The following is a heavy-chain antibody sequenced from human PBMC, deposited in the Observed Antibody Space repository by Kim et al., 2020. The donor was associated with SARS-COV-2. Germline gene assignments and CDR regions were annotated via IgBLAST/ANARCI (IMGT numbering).Heavy chain of an antibody. CDR2: INAGNGNT. CDR1: GYTFTRHA. V-gene: IGHV1-3*01. D-gene: IGHD6-13*01. CDR3: ARDGVAGNSERWLDP. J-gene: IGHJ5*02. Sequence: ASVKVSCKASGYTFTRHATHWVRQAPGQSLEWMGWINAGNGNTRYSQRFQDRVTFTRDTSASTAYMELSSLKSEDTAVYYCARDGVAGNSERWLDPWGQGTLVTVSS.